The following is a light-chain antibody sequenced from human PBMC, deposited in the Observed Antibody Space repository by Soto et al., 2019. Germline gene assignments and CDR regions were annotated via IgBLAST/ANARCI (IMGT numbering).Light chain of an antibody. CDR2: ATS. CDR1: ENVISDY. Sequence: EFVLTQSPGTLSLSPGETATLSCRASENVISDYSAWYQQKPGQAPRLLISATSNRATGIPDRFSGSGSGTDFTLTISRLEPEDFAVYYCQQYGRSPLFGQGTRLEIK. J-gene: IGKJ5*01. V-gene: IGKV3-20*01. CDR3: QQYGRSPL.